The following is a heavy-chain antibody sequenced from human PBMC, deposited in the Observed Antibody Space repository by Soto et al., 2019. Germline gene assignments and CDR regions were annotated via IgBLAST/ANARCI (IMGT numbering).Heavy chain of an antibody. CDR1: GFTVSSNY. CDR3: ARDRYRWIEGSGWIRWFDP. CDR2: IYSGGST. Sequence: GGSLRLSCAASGFTVSSNYMSWVRQAPGKGLEWVSVIYSGGSTYYADSVKGRFTISRDNSKNTLYLQMNSLRAEDTAVYYCARDRYRWIEGSGWIRWFDPWGQGTLVTVSS. V-gene: IGHV3-66*01. J-gene: IGHJ5*02. D-gene: IGHD6-19*01.